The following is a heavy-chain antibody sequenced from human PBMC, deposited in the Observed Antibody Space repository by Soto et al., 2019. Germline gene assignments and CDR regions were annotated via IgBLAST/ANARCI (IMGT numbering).Heavy chain of an antibody. V-gene: IGHV3-23*01. CDR1: GFTFSSYA. CDR2: ISGSGGST. Sequence: GGSLRLSCAASGFTFSSYAMSWVRQAPGKGLEWVSAISGSGGSTYYADSVKGRFTISRDNSKNTLYLQMNSLRAEDTAVYYCAIDIFPFTGEWLPPKDSLDYWGQGTLVTVSS. D-gene: IGHD7-27*01. J-gene: IGHJ4*02. CDR3: AIDIFPFTGEWLPPKDSLDY.